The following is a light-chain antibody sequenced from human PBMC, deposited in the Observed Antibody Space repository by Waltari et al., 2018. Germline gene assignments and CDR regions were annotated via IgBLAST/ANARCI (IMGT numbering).Light chain of an antibody. CDR2: KAS. CDR3: QQYNSYSPIT. V-gene: IGKV1-5*03. Sequence: DIQMTQSPSTLSASVGDRVTITCRASHSIGSWLAWYQQKAGKAPKLLIYKASSLESGVPSMFSGSGSVTEFTLTISSLQPDDFATYYCQQYNSYSPITFGQGTRLETK. J-gene: IGKJ5*01. CDR1: HSIGSW.